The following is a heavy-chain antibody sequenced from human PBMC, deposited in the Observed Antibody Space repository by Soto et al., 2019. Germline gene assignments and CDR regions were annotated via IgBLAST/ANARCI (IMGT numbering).Heavy chain of an antibody. Sequence: SVKVSCKASGFTFTSSAVQWVRQARGQRLEWIGWIVVGSGNTNYAQKFQERVTITRDMSTSTAYMELSSLRSEDTAVYYCARDTPIYYGSGSYYYGMDVWGQGTTVTVSS. D-gene: IGHD3-10*01. CDR3: ARDTPIYYGSGSYYYGMDV. CDR2: IVVGSGNT. J-gene: IGHJ6*02. V-gene: IGHV1-58*01. CDR1: GFTFTSSA.